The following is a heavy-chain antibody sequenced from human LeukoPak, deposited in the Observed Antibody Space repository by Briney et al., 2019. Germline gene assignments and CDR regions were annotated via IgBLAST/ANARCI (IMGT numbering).Heavy chain of an antibody. CDR2: IYYSGST. J-gene: IGHJ5*02. Sequence: SETLSLTCTVSGGSISSGDYYWGRIRQPPGKGLERIGYIYYSGSTYYNPSLKSRVTISVDTSTNQFSLKLSSVTAADTAVYYCAREGGDIVVVPAAIDPWGQGTLVTVSS. V-gene: IGHV4-30-4*08. D-gene: IGHD2-2*01. CDR3: AREGGDIVVVPAAIDP. CDR1: GGSISSGDYY.